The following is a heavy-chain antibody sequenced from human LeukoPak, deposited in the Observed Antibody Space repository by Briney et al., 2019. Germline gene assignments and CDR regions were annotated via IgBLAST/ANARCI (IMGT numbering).Heavy chain of an antibody. CDR1: GYTLTELS. Sequence: ASVKVSCEVSGYTLTELSMHWVRQAPGKGLEWMGGFDPEDGETIYAQKFQGRVTMTEDTSTDTAYMELSSLRSEDTAVYYCATNVRKTDPFDYWGQGTLVTVSS. J-gene: IGHJ4*02. D-gene: IGHD3-10*02. CDR2: FDPEDGET. V-gene: IGHV1-24*01. CDR3: ATNVRKTDPFDY.